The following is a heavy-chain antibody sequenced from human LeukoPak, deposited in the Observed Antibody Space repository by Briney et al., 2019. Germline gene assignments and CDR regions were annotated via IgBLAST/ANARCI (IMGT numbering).Heavy chain of an antibody. CDR2: ISGSGGST. CDR3: AKGSMGGITMIVGIDY. CDR1: GFTFSSHA. D-gene: IGHD3-22*01. J-gene: IGHJ4*02. Sequence: PGGSLRLPCAASGFTFSSHAMSWVRQAPGKGLEWVSAISGSGGSTYYADSVKGRFTISRDNSKNTLYLQMNSLRAEDTAVYYCAKGSMGGITMIVGIDYWGQGTLVTVSS. V-gene: IGHV3-23*01.